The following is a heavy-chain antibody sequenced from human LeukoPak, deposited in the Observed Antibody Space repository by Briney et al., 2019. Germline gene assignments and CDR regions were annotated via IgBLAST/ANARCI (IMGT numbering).Heavy chain of an antibody. CDR1: GFTFTNYW. Sequence: GGSLRLSCVASGFTFTNYWMNWVRQAPGKGLEWVASIKQDGSQKSYVDSVKGRFTISRDNAKNSLYLQMNSLRAEDTAVYYCARLIDYGAFDIWGQGTMVTVSS. V-gene: IGHV3-7*01. CDR3: ARLIDYGAFDI. J-gene: IGHJ3*02. D-gene: IGHD4-17*01. CDR2: IKQDGSQK.